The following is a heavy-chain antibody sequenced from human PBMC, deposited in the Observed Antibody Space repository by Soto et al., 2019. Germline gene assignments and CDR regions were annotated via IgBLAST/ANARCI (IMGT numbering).Heavy chain of an antibody. V-gene: IGHV1-46*03. Sequence: QVQLVQSGAEVKKPGASVKVSGKASGYTFTSYYMHWLRQAPGQVLECMGIINPSGGSTSYAQKFQGRVTMTRDTSTSTVYMELSSLRSEDTAVYYCARAAGYCSSTSCYDPYCYYYMDVWGKGTTVTVSS. J-gene: IGHJ6*03. CDR1: GYTFTSYY. CDR2: INPSGGST. CDR3: ARAAGYCSSTSCYDPYCYYYMDV. D-gene: IGHD2-2*01.